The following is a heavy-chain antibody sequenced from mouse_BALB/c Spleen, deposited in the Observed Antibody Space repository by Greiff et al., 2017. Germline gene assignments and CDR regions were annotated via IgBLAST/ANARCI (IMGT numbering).Heavy chain of an antibody. CDR1: GFNIKDYY. CDR3: ARWDYFDD. J-gene: IGHJ2*01. V-gene: IGHV14-1*02. CDR2: IDPENGNT. Sequence: EVQLQQSGAELVRPGALVKLSCKASGFNIKDYYMHWVKQRPEQGLEWIGWIDPENGNTIYDPKFQGKASITADTSSNTAYLQLSSLTSEDTAVYYCARWDYFDDWGQGTTLTVSS.